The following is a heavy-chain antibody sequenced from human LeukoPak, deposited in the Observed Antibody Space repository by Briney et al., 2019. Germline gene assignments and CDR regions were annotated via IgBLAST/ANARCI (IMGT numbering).Heavy chain of an antibody. CDR2: IYYSGST. J-gene: IGHJ5*02. D-gene: IGHD2-21*01. V-gene: IGHV4-39*01. CDR1: GGSISSSSYY. CDR3: ARHDVVSNWFDP. Sequence: PSETLSLTCTVSGGSISSSSYYWGWIRQPPGKGLEWIGSIYYSGSTYYNPSLKSRVTISVDTSKNQFSLKLSSVTAADTAVYYCARHDVVSNWFDPWGQGTLVTVSS.